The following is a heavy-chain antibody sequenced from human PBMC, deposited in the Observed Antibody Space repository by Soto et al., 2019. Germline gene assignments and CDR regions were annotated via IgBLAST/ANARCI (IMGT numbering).Heavy chain of an antibody. J-gene: IGHJ4*02. CDR1: GFSLSTGGVG. V-gene: IGHV2-5*01. CDR2: IYWNDDK. CDR3: AQTSSGWFLGELDY. D-gene: IGHD6-19*01. Sequence: GSGPTLVNPTQTLTLTCTFSGFSLSTGGVGVGWIRQPTGKALEWLALIYWNDDKRYSPSLKSRLTITKDTSKNQVVLTMTNMDPVDTATYFCAQTSSGWFLGELDYWGQGTLVTVSS.